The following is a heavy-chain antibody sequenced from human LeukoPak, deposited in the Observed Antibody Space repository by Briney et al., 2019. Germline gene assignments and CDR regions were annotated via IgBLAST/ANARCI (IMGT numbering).Heavy chain of an antibody. V-gene: IGHV3-23*01. D-gene: IGHD3-10*01. CDR1: GFTFSSYG. CDR2: ISGSGGST. CDR3: AKDLRFGELPYYFDY. J-gene: IGHJ4*02. Sequence: GGSLRLSCAASGFTFSSYGMSWVRQAPGKGLEWVSAISGSGGSTYYADSVKGRFTISRDNSKNTLYLQMNSLRAEDTAVYYCAKDLRFGELPYYFDYWGQGTLVTVSS.